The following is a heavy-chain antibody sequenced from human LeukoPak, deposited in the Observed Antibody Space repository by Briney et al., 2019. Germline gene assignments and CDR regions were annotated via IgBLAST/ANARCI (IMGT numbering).Heavy chain of an antibody. J-gene: IGHJ3*02. CDR1: GGTFSSYA. CDR3: ARDYYDSSGYYGEWVHDAFDI. CDR2: IIPIFGTA. V-gene: IGHV1-69*06. Sequence: GASVKVSCKASGGTFSSYAISWVRQAPGQGLEWMGGIIPIFGTANYAQKFQGRVTITADKSTSTAYMELSSLRSEDTAVYYCARDYYDSSGYYGEWVHDAFDIWGQGTMVTVSS. D-gene: IGHD3-22*01.